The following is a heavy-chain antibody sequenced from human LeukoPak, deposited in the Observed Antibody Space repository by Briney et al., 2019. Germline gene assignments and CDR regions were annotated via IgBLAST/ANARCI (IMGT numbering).Heavy chain of an antibody. D-gene: IGHD3-22*01. CDR1: GYTFTGYY. Sequence: GASVKVSCKASGYTFTGYYMHWVRQAPGQGLEWMGWINPNSGGTNYAQKFQGRVTMTRDTSISTAYMELSRLRSDDTAVYYCARPRGKSYYDSSGYGDWGQGTLVTVSS. CDR2: INPNSGGT. CDR3: ARPRGKSYYDSSGYGD. V-gene: IGHV1-2*02. J-gene: IGHJ4*02.